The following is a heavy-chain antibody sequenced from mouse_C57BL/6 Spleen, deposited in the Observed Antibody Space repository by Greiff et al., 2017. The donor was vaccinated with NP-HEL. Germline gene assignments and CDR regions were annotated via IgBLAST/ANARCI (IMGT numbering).Heavy chain of an antibody. D-gene: IGHD2-4*01. CDR1: GFTFTDYY. V-gene: IGHV7-3*01. J-gene: IGHJ1*03. CDR2: IRNKANGYTT. Sequence: EVHLVESGGGLVQPGGSLSLSCAASGFTFTDYYMSWVRQPPGKALEWLGFIRNKANGYTTEYSASVKGRFTISRDNSQSILYLQMNALRAEDSATYYCASQIYYEYDKYFDVWGTGTTVTVSS. CDR3: ASQIYYEYDKYFDV.